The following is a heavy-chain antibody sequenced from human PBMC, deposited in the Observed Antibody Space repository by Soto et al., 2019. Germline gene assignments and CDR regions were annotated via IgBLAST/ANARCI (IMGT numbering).Heavy chain of an antibody. CDR1: GFTFSIYG. CDR3: AREAGIAAAGSFDY. Sequence: QVQLVESGGGVVQPGRSLRLSCAASGFTFSIYGMHWVRQAPGKGLEWGAVIWYAGSNKYYADSVKGRFTISRDNSKKTLYLQMNSLRAEDTAVYYCAREAGIAAAGSFDYWGQGTLVTVSS. CDR2: IWYAGSNK. D-gene: IGHD6-13*01. V-gene: IGHV3-33*01. J-gene: IGHJ4*02.